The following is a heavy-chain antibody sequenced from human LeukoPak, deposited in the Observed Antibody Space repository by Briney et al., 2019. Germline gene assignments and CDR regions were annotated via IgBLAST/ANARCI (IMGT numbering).Heavy chain of an antibody. D-gene: IGHD2-2*01. Sequence: PSETLSLSCTVSGGSISSSSYYWGWIRQPPGKGLEWIGNIYYSGSTYYNPSLKSRVTISVDTSKNQFSLKLSSVTAADTAVYYCARLGEGCSRTSCPYFDYWGQGTLVTVSS. J-gene: IGHJ4*02. CDR2: IYYSGST. CDR1: GGSISSSSYY. V-gene: IGHV4-39*01. CDR3: ARLGEGCSRTSCPYFDY.